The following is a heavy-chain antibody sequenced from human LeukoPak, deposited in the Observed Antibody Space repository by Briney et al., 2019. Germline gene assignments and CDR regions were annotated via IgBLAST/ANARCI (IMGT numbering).Heavy chain of an antibody. V-gene: IGHV1-2*02. CDR1: GYTFTGYF. CDR2: INPNSGDK. Sequence: ASVKDSCQASGYTFTGYFMHWVGQAPGQGLEWMGWINPNSGDKKYAQKFQGRVTMTSDTYISTAYMELTRLRSDDTAVYYCARGGLRVMVYRLYYMDVWGKGTTVTVPS. D-gene: IGHD2-8*01. J-gene: IGHJ6*03. CDR3: ARGGLRVMVYRLYYMDV.